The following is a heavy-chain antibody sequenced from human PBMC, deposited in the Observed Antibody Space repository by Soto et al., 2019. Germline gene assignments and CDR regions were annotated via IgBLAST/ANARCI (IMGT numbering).Heavy chain of an antibody. CDR3: AKEAIMVYACFQH. CDR1: GFTFSSYA. J-gene: IGHJ1*01. Sequence: GGSLRLSCAASGFTFSSYAMSWVRQAPGKGLEWVSAISGSGGSTYYADSVKGRSTISSDNSKNTLYLPMNSLRAEDTAVYYCAKEAIMVYACFQHWGQGTLVTVSS. V-gene: IGHV3-23*01. CDR2: ISGSGGST. D-gene: IGHD2-8*01.